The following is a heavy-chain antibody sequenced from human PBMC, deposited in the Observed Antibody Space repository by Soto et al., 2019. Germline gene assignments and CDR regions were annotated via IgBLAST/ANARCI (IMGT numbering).Heavy chain of an antibody. J-gene: IGHJ4*02. CDR1: GFTFSSYA. Sequence: EVQLLESGGGLVQPGGSLRLSCADSGFTFSSYAMSWVRQAPGKGLEWVSAISGSGGSTYYADSVKGRITISRDNSKNTLYLQMNSLRAEDTAVYYCATGGSGYYYFDYWGQGTLVTVSS. CDR2: ISGSGGST. CDR3: ATGGSGYYYFDY. D-gene: IGHD3-22*01. V-gene: IGHV3-23*01.